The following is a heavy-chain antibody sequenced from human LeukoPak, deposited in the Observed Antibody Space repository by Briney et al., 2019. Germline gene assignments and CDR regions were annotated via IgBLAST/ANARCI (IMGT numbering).Heavy chain of an antibody. CDR1: GFTFSSYS. J-gene: IGHJ6*02. CDR2: ISSSSSTI. D-gene: IGHD3-22*01. V-gene: IGHV3-48*02. CDR3: ARGGDSSTYYPHYYYGMDV. Sequence: PGGSLRLSCAASGFTFSSYSMNWVRQAPGKGLEWVSHISSSSSTIYYADSVKGRFTISRDNAKNSLYLQMNSLRDEDTAVYYCARGGDSSTYYPHYYYGMDVWGQGTTVTVSS.